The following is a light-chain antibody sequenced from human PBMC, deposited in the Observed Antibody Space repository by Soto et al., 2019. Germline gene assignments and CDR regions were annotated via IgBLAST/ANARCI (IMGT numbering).Light chain of an antibody. CDR3: QQLVSYPQ. CDR2: AAS. V-gene: IGKV1-9*01. J-gene: IGKJ4*02. Sequence: DIQLTQSPPFLSASVGDRVTITCRASQVIGIYLAWYQQKPGKAPNLLISAASTLQSGVPSRFSGSGSGTEFTLTITSLQPEDFATYYCQQLVSYPQFGGGTKVDIK. CDR1: QVIGIY.